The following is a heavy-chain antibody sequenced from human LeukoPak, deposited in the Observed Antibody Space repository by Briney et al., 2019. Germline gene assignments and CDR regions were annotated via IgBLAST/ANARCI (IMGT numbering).Heavy chain of an antibody. Sequence: SETLSLTCTVSGYSISSGYYWGWIRQPPGKGLEWIGSIYHSGRTFYNPSLKSRVTISVDTSKNQFSLKLTSVTAADTAIYSCAKNGDRGAYCSGGTCYPYYYNMDVWGKGTTVTISS. D-gene: IGHD2-15*01. V-gene: IGHV4-38-2*02. CDR2: IYHSGRT. CDR3: AKNGDRGAYCSGGTCYPYYYNMDV. CDR1: GYSISSGYY. J-gene: IGHJ6*03.